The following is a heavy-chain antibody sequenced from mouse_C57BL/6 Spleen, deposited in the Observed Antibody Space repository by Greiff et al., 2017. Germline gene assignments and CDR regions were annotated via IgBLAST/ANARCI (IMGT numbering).Heavy chain of an antibody. CDR1: GYTFTSYW. Sequence: QVQLQQPGAELVKPGASVKLSCKASGYTFTSYWMHWVKQRPGQGLEWIGMIHPNSGSTNYNEKSKSKATLTVDKSSSTAYMQLSSLTSEDSAVYYCARAVTTVVATRAMDYWGQGTSVTVSS. V-gene: IGHV1-64*01. D-gene: IGHD1-1*01. J-gene: IGHJ4*01. CDR3: ARAVTTVVATRAMDY. CDR2: IHPNSGST.